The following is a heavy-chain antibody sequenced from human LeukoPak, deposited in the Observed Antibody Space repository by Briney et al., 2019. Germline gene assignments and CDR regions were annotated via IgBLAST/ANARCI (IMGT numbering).Heavy chain of an antibody. CDR3: AKRIAAAGPYFDS. Sequence: QPGRSLRLSCAASGFTFTNYAMHWVRQAPGKGLEWVSAISASGGSTYYADSVKGRFTISRDNSKNTLSLQMDSLRAEDTAVYYCAKRIAAAGPYFDSWGQGTLVTVSS. V-gene: IGHV3-23*01. D-gene: IGHD6-13*01. CDR1: GFTFTNYA. J-gene: IGHJ4*02. CDR2: ISASGGST.